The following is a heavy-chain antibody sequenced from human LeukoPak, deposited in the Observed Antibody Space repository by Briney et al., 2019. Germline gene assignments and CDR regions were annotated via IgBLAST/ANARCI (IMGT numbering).Heavy chain of an antibody. Sequence: GGSLRLTCAASGFTFSSYVMNWVRQAPGKGLEWVSVIGNSGTTYYADSVKGRFTISRDNSKNTLYLQMNGLRAEDTAVYYCAKKRVGTTPFDYWGQGTLVTVSS. J-gene: IGHJ4*02. CDR2: IGNSGTT. D-gene: IGHD1-26*01. V-gene: IGHV3-23*01. CDR3: AKKRVGTTPFDY. CDR1: GFTFSSYV.